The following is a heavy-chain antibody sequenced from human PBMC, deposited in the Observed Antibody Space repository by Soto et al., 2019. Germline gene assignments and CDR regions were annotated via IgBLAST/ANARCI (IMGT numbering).Heavy chain of an antibody. CDR2: IYSGGYT. V-gene: IGHV3-53*01. J-gene: IGHJ4*02. D-gene: IGHD3-10*01. Sequence: EVQLVESGGGLIQPGGSLRLSCAVSGFTVSNNYMSWVRQAPGKGLEGVSVIYSGGYTAYGDSVKGRFTISRDNSKNPQYPKMKGRGAAATGGNYWAPRGGGGGYWGQGTLVTVSS. CDR3: APRGGGGGY. CDR1: GFTVSNNY.